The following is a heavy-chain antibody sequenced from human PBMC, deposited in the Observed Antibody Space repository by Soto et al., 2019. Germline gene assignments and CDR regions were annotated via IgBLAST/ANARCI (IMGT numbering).Heavy chain of an antibody. CDR2: ISGSGGST. V-gene: IGHV3-23*01. CDR1: GFTFSSYA. Sequence: EVQLLESGGGLVQPGGSLRLSCAASGFTFSSYAMSWVRQAPGKGLEWVSAISGSGGSTYYADSVKGRFTISRDNSKNTLYLQMNSLRAEDTAVYYCATSHGGSVAGTDYWGQGTLVTVSS. J-gene: IGHJ4*02. CDR3: ATSHGGSVAGTDY. D-gene: IGHD6-19*01.